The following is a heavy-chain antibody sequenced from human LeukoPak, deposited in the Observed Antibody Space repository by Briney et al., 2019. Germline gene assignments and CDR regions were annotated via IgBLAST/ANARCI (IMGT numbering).Heavy chain of an antibody. J-gene: IGHJ4*02. CDR1: GYSISSGYY. V-gene: IGHV4-38-2*02. CDR3: ARVYGEHYFDY. D-gene: IGHD4-17*01. Sequence: SETLSLTCTVSGYSISSGYYWGWIRQPPGKGLEWIGSIYHSGSTYYNPSLKSRVTISVDTSKNQFSLKLSSVTAADTAVYYCARVYGEHYFDYWGQGTLVTVSS. CDR2: IYHSGST.